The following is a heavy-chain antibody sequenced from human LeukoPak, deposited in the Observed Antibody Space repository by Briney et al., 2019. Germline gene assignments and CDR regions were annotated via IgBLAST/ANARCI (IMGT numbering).Heavy chain of an antibody. CDR1: GGSFSSYY. V-gene: IGHV4-59*01. J-gene: IGHJ4*02. CDR3: AREDSSGWYGY. D-gene: IGHD6-19*01. Sequence: SETLSLTCTVYGGSFSSYYWSWIRQPPGKGLEWIGNIYYSGTSNYNPSLRSRVTISVDTSKNQFSLKLNSVTAADTAVYYGAREDSSGWYGYWGQGTLVTVSS. CDR2: IYYSGTS.